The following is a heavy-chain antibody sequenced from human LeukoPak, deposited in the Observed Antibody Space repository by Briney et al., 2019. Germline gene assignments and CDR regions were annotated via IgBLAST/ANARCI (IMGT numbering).Heavy chain of an antibody. CDR1: GGSISSYY. CDR3: ARGDYDDYFDY. J-gene: IGHJ4*02. Sequence: PSETLSLTCTVSGGSISSYYWSWIRQPPGKGLEWIGYIYYSGSTNYNPSLKSRVTISVDTSKNQFPLKLSSVTAADTAVYYCARGDYDDYFDYWGQGTLVTVSS. CDR2: IYYSGST. V-gene: IGHV4-59*12. D-gene: IGHD3-22*01.